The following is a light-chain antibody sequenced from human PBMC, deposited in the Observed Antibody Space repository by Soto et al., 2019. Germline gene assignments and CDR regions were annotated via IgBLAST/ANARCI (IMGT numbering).Light chain of an antibody. V-gene: IGKV3-11*01. CDR3: QQRSSWPWT. Sequence: EIVMTQSPATLSVSPGERATLSCRASQSVISNLAWYQQKPGQAPRLLIYGASNRATGIPARFSGSGSGTDFTLTMSSLEPEDFAVYYCQQRSSWPWTFGQGTKVDIK. CDR1: QSVISN. J-gene: IGKJ1*01. CDR2: GAS.